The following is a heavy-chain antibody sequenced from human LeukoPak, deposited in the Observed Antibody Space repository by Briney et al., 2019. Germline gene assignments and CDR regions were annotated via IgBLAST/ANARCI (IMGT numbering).Heavy chain of an antibody. V-gene: IGHV1-69*05. CDR2: IIPIFGTA. CDR1: GDTFSSYA. D-gene: IGHD5-24*01. Sequence: ASVKVSCKASGDTFSSYAISWVRQAPGQGLEWMGRIIPIFGTANYAQKFQGRVTITTDESTSTAYMELSSLRSEDTAVYFCAREVGYNAQNDYWGQGTLVTASS. J-gene: IGHJ4*02. CDR3: AREVGYNAQNDY.